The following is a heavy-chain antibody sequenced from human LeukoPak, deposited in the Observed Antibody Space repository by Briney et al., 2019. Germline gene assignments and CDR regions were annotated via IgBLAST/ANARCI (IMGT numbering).Heavy chain of an antibody. CDR3: AKDARGAVAAPGYY. Sequence: GGSLRLSCAASGFTFSNYGMHWVRQAPGKGLEWVAVISDDGGNKYYADSVKGRFAISRDNSKNTLYLQMNSLRAEDTAVYYCAKDARGAVAAPGYYWGQGTLVTVSS. D-gene: IGHD6-19*01. CDR2: ISDDGGNK. V-gene: IGHV3-30*18. CDR1: GFTFSNYG. J-gene: IGHJ4*02.